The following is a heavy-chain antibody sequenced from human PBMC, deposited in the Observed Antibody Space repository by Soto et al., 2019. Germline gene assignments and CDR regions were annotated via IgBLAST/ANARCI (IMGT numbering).Heavy chain of an antibody. J-gene: IGHJ4*02. Sequence: EVQLVESGGGLVQPGGSLKLSCAASGFTFSGSAMHWVRQASGKGLEWVGRIRSKANSYATAYAASLKGRFTISRDDSRNTAYLQMNSLKTEDTALYYCTSHRTYSCPDWGQGTLVTVSS. CDR3: TSHRTYSCPD. CDR1: GFTFSGSA. CDR2: IRSKANSYAT. V-gene: IGHV3-73*01. D-gene: IGHD4-4*01.